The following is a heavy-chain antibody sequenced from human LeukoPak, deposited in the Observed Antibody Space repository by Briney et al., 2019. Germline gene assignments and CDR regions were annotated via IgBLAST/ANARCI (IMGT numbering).Heavy chain of an antibody. D-gene: IGHD2-2*01. CDR1: GGSVRSTSYD. CDR2: IYNTGRT. CDR3: ASLYCTRTSCYFLDP. Sequence: SETLSLTCSVAGGSVRSTSYDWSWIRQSPGKGLEWIGYIYNTGRTNYNASLNSRVTISLATSKNQFSLKLRSLTAADPAMYYCASLYCTRTSCYFLDPWGQGTLVIVSS. J-gene: IGHJ5*02. V-gene: IGHV4-61*01.